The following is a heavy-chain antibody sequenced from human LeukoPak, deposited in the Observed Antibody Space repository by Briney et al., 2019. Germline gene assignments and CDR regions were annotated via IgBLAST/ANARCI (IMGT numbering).Heavy chain of an antibody. J-gene: IGHJ2*01. CDR2: INHSGST. D-gene: IGHD6-13*01. CDR1: GGSFSVYY. Sequence: SETLSLTCAVSGGSFSVYYWSCIPHPPWKGLEWIWEINHSGSTNYNPFLKSRVTISVDASKNQVSLKRSSVTAADTAVYYCARGGSGSSWYRNYWYFELWGRGTLVTVSS. V-gene: IGHV4-34*01. CDR3: ARGGSGSSWYRNYWYFEL.